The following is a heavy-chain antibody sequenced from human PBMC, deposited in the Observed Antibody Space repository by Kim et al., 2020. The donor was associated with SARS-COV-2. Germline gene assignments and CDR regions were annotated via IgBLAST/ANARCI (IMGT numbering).Heavy chain of an antibody. V-gene: IGHV4-59*08. D-gene: IGHD2-2*01. Sequence: LQSRVTISVDTSKSQFSLKLSSVTAADTAVYYCARRVRVVVPAAAYYFDYWGQGTLVTVSS. J-gene: IGHJ4*02. CDR3: ARRVRVVVPAAAYYFDY.